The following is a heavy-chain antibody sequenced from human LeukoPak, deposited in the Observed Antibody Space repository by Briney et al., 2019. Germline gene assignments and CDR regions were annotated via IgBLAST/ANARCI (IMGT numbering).Heavy chain of an antibody. CDR2: INWNGGSI. D-gene: IGHD3-22*01. V-gene: IGHV3-20*04. CDR3: ARDPSRRYDSSGYYQYFDY. J-gene: IGHJ4*02. Sequence: PGGSLRLSCATSGFTFDDYGMSWVRQAPGKGLEWVSGINWNGGSIGYADSVKGRFTISRDNAKNSLYLQMNSLRAEDTALYYCARDPSRRYDSSGYYQYFDYWGQGTLVTVSS. CDR1: GFTFDDYG.